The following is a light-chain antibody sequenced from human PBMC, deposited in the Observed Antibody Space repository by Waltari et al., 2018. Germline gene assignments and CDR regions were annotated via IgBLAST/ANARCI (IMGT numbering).Light chain of an antibody. CDR3: AAWDDSLSGRV. CDR2: RNK. Sequence: QSVLTQPPSASGTPGQRVTISCSGSRSNIGNNYVYWYQQPPGTAPKLLIYRNKQRPSGVPDRFSGSKSGTSASLAISGLRSEDEADYYCAAWDDSLSGRVFGGGTKVTVL. J-gene: IGLJ3*02. V-gene: IGLV1-47*01. CDR1: RSNIGNNY.